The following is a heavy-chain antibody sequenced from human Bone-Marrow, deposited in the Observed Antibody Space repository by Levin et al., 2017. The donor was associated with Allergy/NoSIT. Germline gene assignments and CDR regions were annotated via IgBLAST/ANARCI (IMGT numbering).Heavy chain of an antibody. Sequence: GGSLRLSCAASGFTFSSYGMHWVRQAPGKGLEWVAVIWYDGSNKYYADSVKGRFTISRDNSKNTLYLQMNSLRAEDTAVYYCARDSSLLWFGELLPDAFDIWGQGTMVTVSS. D-gene: IGHD3-10*01. CDR1: GFTFSSYG. J-gene: IGHJ3*02. CDR3: ARDSSLLWFGELLPDAFDI. CDR2: IWYDGSNK. V-gene: IGHV3-33*01.